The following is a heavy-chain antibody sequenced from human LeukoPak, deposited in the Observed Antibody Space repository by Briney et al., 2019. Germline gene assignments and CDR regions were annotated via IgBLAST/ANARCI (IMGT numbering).Heavy chain of an antibody. Sequence: GASLRLSCAASGFTFSSYAMSWVRQAPGKGLEWVLAISGSGGSTYYADSVKGRFTISRDNSKNTLYLQMNSLRAEDTAVYYCAKEGRVYLVGAKHPFDYWGQGTLVTVSS. D-gene: IGHD1-26*01. V-gene: IGHV3-23*01. CDR1: GFTFSSYA. CDR2: ISGSGGST. CDR3: AKEGRVYLVGAKHPFDY. J-gene: IGHJ4*02.